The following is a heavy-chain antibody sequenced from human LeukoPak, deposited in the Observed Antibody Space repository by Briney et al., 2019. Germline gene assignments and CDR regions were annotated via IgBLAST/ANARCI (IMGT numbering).Heavy chain of an antibody. CDR2: ISGSGGST. CDR1: GFTFSSYA. D-gene: IGHD3-3*01. J-gene: IGHJ4*02. Sequence: RTGGSLRLSCAASGFTFSSYAMSWVRQAPGKGLEWVSAISGSGGSTYYADSVKGRFTISRDNSKNTLYLQMNSLRAEDTAVYYCAKDRVLRFLEWVLTVSFDYWGQGTLVTVSS. V-gene: IGHV3-23*01. CDR3: AKDRVLRFLEWVLTVSFDY.